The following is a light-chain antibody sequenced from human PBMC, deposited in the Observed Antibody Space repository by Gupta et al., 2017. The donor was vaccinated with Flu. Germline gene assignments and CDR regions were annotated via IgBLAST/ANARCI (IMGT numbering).Light chain of an antibody. J-gene: IGLJ3*02. Sequence: QSVLTHPPSVSGAPGQRVTISCTGSSSNIGAGYDVHWYQQLPGTAPKLLIYVNSNRPSGVPDRFSGSKSGTSASLAITGLQAEDEADYYCQSYDSSLSGTWVFGGGTKLTVL. CDR3: QSYDSSLSGTWV. V-gene: IGLV1-40*01. CDR1: SSNIGAGYD. CDR2: VNS.